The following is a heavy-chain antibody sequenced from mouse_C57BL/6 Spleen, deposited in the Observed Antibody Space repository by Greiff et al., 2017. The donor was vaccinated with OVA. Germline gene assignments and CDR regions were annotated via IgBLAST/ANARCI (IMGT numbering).Heavy chain of an antibody. CDR3: ARKVRFITTVVATDAMDY. CDR1: GFTFSDYG. V-gene: IGHV5-17*01. Sequence: EVKLMESGGGLVKPGGSLKLSCAASGFTFSDYGMHWVRQAPETGLEWVAYISSGSSTIYYADTVKGRFTISRDNAKNTLFLQMTSLRSEDTAMYYCARKVRFITTVVATDAMDYWGQGTSVTVSS. D-gene: IGHD1-1*01. J-gene: IGHJ4*01. CDR2: ISSGSSTI.